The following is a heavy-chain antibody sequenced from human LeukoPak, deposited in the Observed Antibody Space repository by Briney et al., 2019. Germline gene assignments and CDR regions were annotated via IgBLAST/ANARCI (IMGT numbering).Heavy chain of an antibody. CDR2: ISGSGGST. D-gene: IGHD3-10*02. CDR3: AKHKDMVGGALDI. Sequence: GGSLRLSCAASGFTFSSYAMSWVRQAPGKGLEWVSAISGSGGSTYYADSVKGRFTISRDRSKNTLYLQMNSLRAEDTAVYYCAKHKDMVGGALDIWGQGTMVTVSS. CDR1: GFTFSSYA. V-gene: IGHV3-23*01. J-gene: IGHJ3*02.